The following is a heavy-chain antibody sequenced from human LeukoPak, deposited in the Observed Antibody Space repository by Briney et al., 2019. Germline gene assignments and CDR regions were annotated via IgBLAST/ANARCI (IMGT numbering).Heavy chain of an antibody. CDR3: ARDWELRFLEWFPGY. D-gene: IGHD3-3*01. J-gene: IGHJ4*02. CDR2: INPSGGST. Sequence: ASVKVSCKASGYTFTSYYMHWVRQAPGQGLEWMGIINPSGGSTSYAQKFQGRVTMTRDTSTSTVYMELSSLRSEDTAVYYCARDWELRFLEWFPGYWGQGTLVTVSS. CDR1: GYTFTSYY. V-gene: IGHV1-46*01.